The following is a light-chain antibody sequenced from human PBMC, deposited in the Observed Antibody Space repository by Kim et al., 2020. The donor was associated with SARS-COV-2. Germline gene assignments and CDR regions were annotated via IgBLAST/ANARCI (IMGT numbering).Light chain of an antibody. V-gene: IGKV2D-29*01. Sequence: PASILCKTSQSLRHSDGKTLLYWYLQKPGQPPQLLSYEVTNRFSGVPDRYSGSAAVTDFTQKISRVAAECVVVYYCMQSIQLPWTFGQGTKVDIK. CDR1: QSLRHSDGKTL. J-gene: IGKJ1*01. CDR3: MQSIQLPWT. CDR2: EVT.